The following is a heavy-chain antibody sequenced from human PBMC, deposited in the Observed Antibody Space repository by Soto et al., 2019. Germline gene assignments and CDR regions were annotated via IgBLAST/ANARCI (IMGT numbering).Heavy chain of an antibody. CDR1: GFTFSSYS. D-gene: IGHD1-26*01. J-gene: IGHJ6*02. V-gene: IGHV3-21*01. CDR2: ISSSSSYI. CDR3: ARYSGSPLGMDV. Sequence: GGSLRLSCAASGFTFSSYSMNWVRQAPGKGLEWVSSISSSSSYIYYADSVKGRFTISRDNAKNSLYLQMNSLRAEDTAVYYCARYSGSPLGMDVWGQGTTVTVSS.